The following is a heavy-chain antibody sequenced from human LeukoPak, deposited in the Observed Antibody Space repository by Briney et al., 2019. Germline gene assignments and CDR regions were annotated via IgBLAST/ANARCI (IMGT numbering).Heavy chain of an antibody. CDR2: IKQDGSEK. Sequence: GGSLRLSCAASGFTFSSYWMSWVRQAPGKGLEWVANIKQDGSEKYYVDSVKGRFTISRDNAKNSLYLQMNSLRAEDTAVYYCARDVSYGYYYAYYFDYWGREPWSPSPQ. CDR3: ARDVSYGYYYAYYFDY. J-gene: IGHJ4*02. CDR1: GFTFSSYW. V-gene: IGHV3-7*01. D-gene: IGHD3-22*01.